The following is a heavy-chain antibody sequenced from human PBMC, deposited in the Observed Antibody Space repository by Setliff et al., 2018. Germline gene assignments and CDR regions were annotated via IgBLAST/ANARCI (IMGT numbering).Heavy chain of an antibody. V-gene: IGHV4-31*03. J-gene: IGHJ3*02. Sequence: PSETLSLTCTVSGGSISSGGYYWSWIRQHPGKGLEWIGYIYYSGSTYYNPSLKSRVTISVDTSKNQFSLKLSSVTAADTAVYYCARDRRIVGARHAFDIWAKGQWSPSPQ. CDR3: ARDRRIVGARHAFDI. CDR1: GGSISSGGYY. D-gene: IGHD1-26*01. CDR2: IYYSGST.